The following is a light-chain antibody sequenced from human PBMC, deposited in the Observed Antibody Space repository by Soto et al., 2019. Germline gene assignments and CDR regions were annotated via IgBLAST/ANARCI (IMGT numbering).Light chain of an antibody. J-gene: IGKJ2*01. CDR1: QSISTY. CDR2: AAA. Sequence: DIQMTQSPSSLSASVGDRVTITCRASQSISTYLNWYQQKPGKVPKLLLYAAASLQSGVPSRFSGSGSRPDLTLTISSLPPEDFATYYCQPSYSMPRTFGRGTKLEIK. V-gene: IGKV1-39*01. CDR3: QPSYSMPRT.